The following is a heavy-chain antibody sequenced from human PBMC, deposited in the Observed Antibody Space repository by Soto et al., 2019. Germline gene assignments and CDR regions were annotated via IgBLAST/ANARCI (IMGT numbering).Heavy chain of an antibody. V-gene: IGHV3-53*01. D-gene: IGHD4-17*01. J-gene: IGHJ4*02. CDR1: GFTVSSNH. CDR2: IYSGGST. Sequence: GGSLRLSCAASGFTVSSNHMSWVRQAPGKGLEWVSVIYSGGSTYYADSVKGRFTISRDNSKNTLYLQMNSLRAEDTAVYYCARGNGDYDEYYFDYWGQGTLVTVSS. CDR3: ARGNGDYDEYYFDY.